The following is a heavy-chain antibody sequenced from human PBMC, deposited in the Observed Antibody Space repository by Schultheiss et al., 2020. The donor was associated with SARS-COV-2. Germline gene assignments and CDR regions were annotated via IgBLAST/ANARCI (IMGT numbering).Heavy chain of an antibody. D-gene: IGHD6-19*01. J-gene: IGHJ6*02. Sequence: GGSLRLSCAASGFTFSSYWMHWVRQAPGKGLVWVSRINSDGSSTSYADSVKGRFTISRDNSKNTLYLQMNSLRAEDTAVYYCAKDRVQWLLPKGGYYYYYGMDVWGQGTTVTVSS. V-gene: IGHV3-74*01. CDR3: AKDRVQWLLPKGGYYYYYGMDV. CDR1: GFTFSSYW. CDR2: INSDGSST.